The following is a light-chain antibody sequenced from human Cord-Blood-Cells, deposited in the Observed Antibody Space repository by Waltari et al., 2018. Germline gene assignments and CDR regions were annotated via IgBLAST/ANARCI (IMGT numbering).Light chain of an antibody. CDR3: CSYAGSYTGV. CDR2: DVS. J-gene: IGLJ3*02. CDR1: TSDVAGYNY. V-gene: IGLV2-11*01. Sequence: QSALTQPRSVSGSPGQSVTISCTGTTSDVAGYNYVSWYHQHPGKAPKLMIYDVSKRPSGVPDRFSGSKSGNTASLTISGLQAEDEADYYCCSYAGSYTGVFGGGTKLTVL.